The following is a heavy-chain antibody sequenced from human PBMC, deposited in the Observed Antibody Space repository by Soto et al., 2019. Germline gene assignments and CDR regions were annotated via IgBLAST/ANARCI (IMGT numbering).Heavy chain of an antibody. V-gene: IGHV1-8*01. CDR2: MNPNSGNT. CDR1: GDTFTNYD. J-gene: IGHJ6*02. CDR3: ARGRNGMDV. Sequence: QVQLVQSGAEVKKPGASVKVSCKASGDTFTNYDINWVRQATGQGLEWMGRMNPNSGNTGYAQKFQGRVTMTTNTSITTPSMELISLRSADTAVYSSARGRNGMDVWGPGTTVTFSS.